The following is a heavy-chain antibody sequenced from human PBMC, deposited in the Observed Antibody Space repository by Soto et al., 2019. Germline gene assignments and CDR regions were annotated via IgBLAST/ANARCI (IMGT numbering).Heavy chain of an antibody. Sequence: GGSLRLSCAASGFTFSSYAMSWVRQAPGKGLEWVSAISGSGGSTYYADSVKGRFTISRDNSKNTLYLQMNSLRAEDTAVYYCAKDLSPCSGGSCYPRVSFDYWGQGTLVTVSS. J-gene: IGHJ4*02. V-gene: IGHV3-23*01. D-gene: IGHD2-15*01. CDR3: AKDLSPCSGGSCYPRVSFDY. CDR2: ISGSGGST. CDR1: GFTFSSYA.